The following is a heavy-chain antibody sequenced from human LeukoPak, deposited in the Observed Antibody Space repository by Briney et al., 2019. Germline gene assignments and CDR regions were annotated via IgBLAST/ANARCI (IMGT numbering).Heavy chain of an antibody. D-gene: IGHD1-1*01. CDR2: IYYSGST. J-gene: IGHJ4*02. Sequence: SETLSLTCTVSGGSISSYYWSWIRQPPGKGLEWIGYIYYSGSTNYNPSLKSRVTISVDTSKNQFSLKLSSVAAADTAVYYCARVPKLAYFDYWGQGTLVTVSS. CDR1: GGSISSYY. CDR3: ARVPKLAYFDY. V-gene: IGHV4-59*01.